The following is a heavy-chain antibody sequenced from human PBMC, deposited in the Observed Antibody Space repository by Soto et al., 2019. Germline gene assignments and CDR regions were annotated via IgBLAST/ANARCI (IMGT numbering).Heavy chain of an antibody. J-gene: IGHJ5*02. D-gene: IGHD6-13*01. CDR1: GYSFTSYW. V-gene: IGHV5-10-1*01. Sequence: PGESLKISCQGSGYSFTSYWIGWVRQMPRKGLEWMGRIDATDSYTNYSPSFQGHVIISADKSINTAYLHWSSLKASDTAMYYCARHPKTAAASNNWFDPWGQGTLVKVSS. CDR3: ARHPKTAAASNNWFDP. CDR2: IDATDSYT.